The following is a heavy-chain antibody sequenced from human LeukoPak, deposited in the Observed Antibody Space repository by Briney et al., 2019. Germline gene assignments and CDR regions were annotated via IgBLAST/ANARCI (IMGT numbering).Heavy chain of an antibody. Sequence: ASVKVSCKASGYSFADYYMHWVRQAPGQGLEWMGWIKPNSGGTRSAQKFQGRVTMTRDTSISTAYMELSRLRSDDTAVYYCARSDYDSNDVNYWGQGTLVTVSS. J-gene: IGHJ4*02. V-gene: IGHV1-2*02. CDR1: GYSFADYY. CDR2: IKPNSGGT. CDR3: ARSDYDSNDVNY. D-gene: IGHD3-22*01.